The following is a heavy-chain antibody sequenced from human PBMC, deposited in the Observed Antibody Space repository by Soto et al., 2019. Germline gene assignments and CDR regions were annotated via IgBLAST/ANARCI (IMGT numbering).Heavy chain of an antibody. CDR2: INHSGST. CDR3: ARGDPGYSSGWYDPEFDY. V-gene: IGHV4-34*01. Sequence: PSETLSLTCAVYGGSFIGYYWSWIRQPPGKGLEWIGEINHSGSTNYNPSLKSRVTISVDTSKNQFSLKLSSVTAADTAVYYCARGDPGYSSGWYDPEFDYWGQGTLVTVS. J-gene: IGHJ4*02. CDR1: GGSFIGYY. D-gene: IGHD6-19*01.